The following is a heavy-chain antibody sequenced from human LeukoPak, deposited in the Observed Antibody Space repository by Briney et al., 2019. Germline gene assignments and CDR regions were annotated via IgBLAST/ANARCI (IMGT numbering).Heavy chain of an antibody. CDR3: ARAYSERYGLGYYYMDV. J-gene: IGHJ6*03. V-gene: IGHV1-46*01. Sequence: GASVKVSCKASGYSFTSHYMHWVRQAPGQGLEWLGLINPSGSSTLYAQKFQGRVTMTRDMSTTTDYMELSSLRSEDTAVYYCARAYSERYGLGYYYMDVWGKGTTVTVSS. D-gene: IGHD1-26*01. CDR1: GYSFTSHY. CDR2: INPSGSST.